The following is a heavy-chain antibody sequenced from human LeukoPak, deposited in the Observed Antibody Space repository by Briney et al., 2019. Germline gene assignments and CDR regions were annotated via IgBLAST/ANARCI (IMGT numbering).Heavy chain of an antibody. D-gene: IGHD3-22*01. J-gene: IGHJ4*02. CDR2: IIPILDIA. Sequence: SVKVSCTASGGTFSSYAISWLRQAPGQGLEWMGRIIPILDIANYAQKFRGRVTITADKSTSTASMELSSLRSEDTAMYYCARDSYFDSSGYYYRFDYWGPGTLVTVSS. CDR3: ARDSYFDSSGYYYRFDY. CDR1: GGTFSSYA. V-gene: IGHV1-69*04.